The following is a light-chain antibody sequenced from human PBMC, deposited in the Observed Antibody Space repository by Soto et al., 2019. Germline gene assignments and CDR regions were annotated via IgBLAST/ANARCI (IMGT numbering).Light chain of an antibody. J-gene: IGLJ1*01. V-gene: IGLV2-14*01. CDR1: SSYVFSYNY. CDR3: SSYPTRTTLYV. Sequence: QSSLTHPASVSRSPGHSITISFTGTSSYVFSYNYVSCYQLRRGKAPKIMIYEVSNRPSGVSNRFSGSKSGDTASLTISWLQAEDEADYYCSSYPTRTTLYVSGNGTK. CDR2: EVS.